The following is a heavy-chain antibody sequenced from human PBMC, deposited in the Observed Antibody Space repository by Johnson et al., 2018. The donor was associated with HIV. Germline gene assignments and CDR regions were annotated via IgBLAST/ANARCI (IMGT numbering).Heavy chain of an antibody. Sequence: QMLLVESGGGLVQPGGSLRLSCAASGFAFSSYAMHWVRQAPGKGLEWVAVISYDGSNKYYADSVKGRFTISRDNSKNTLYLQMHSLRTEDTAVYYCARDYDIPRDDGFDIWGQGTMVTVSS. CDR3: ARDYDIPRDDGFDI. CDR2: ISYDGSNK. D-gene: IGHD3-9*01. J-gene: IGHJ3*02. CDR1: GFAFSSYA. V-gene: IGHV3-30-3*01.